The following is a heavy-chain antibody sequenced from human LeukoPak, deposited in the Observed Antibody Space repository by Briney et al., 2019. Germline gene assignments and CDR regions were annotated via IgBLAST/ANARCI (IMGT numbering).Heavy chain of an antibody. CDR3: ARRVSWNWFDP. Sequence: PSETLSLTCTVSGDSISSSSYYWGWIRQPPGKGLEWIGSIYYSGSTYYNPSLKSRVTISVDTSKNQFSLKLSSVTAADTAVYYCARRVSWNWFDPWGQGTLVTVSS. CDR1: GDSISSSSYY. D-gene: IGHD3-16*02. J-gene: IGHJ5*02. V-gene: IGHV4-39*01. CDR2: IYYSGST.